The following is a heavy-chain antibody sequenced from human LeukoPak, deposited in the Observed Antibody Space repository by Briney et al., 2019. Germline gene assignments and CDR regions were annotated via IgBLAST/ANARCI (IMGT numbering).Heavy chain of an antibody. V-gene: IGHV1-46*01. Sequence: ASVKVSCKASGYTFTSYYMHWVRQAPGQGLEWMGIINPSGGSTSYAQKFQGRVTMTRDMSTSTVYMGLSSLRSEDTAIYYCAREGRGVPGAIAAVKGFDYWGQGTLVTVSS. CDR2: INPSGGST. J-gene: IGHJ4*02. D-gene: IGHD6-13*01. CDR3: AREGRGVPGAIAAVKGFDY. CDR1: GYTFTSYY.